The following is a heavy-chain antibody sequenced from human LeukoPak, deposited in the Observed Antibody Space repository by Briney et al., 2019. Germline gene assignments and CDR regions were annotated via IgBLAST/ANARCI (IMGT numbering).Heavy chain of an antibody. V-gene: IGHV4-34*01. Sequence: PSETLSLTCAVYAGSFSGYYWCWIRQPPVKGLEWIGVINHSGSTNYNPSLKSRVTISVDTSKNQFSLKLSSVTAADTAVYYCAREDSLYYYDSSGYYYYWGQGTLVTVSS. CDR3: AREDSLYYYDSSGYYYY. J-gene: IGHJ4*02. CDR1: AGSFSGYY. D-gene: IGHD3-22*01. CDR2: INHSGST.